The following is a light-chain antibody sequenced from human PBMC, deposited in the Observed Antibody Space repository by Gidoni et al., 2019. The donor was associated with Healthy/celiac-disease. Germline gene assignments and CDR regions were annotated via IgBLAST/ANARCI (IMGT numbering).Light chain of an antibody. V-gene: IGLV2-14*01. CDR1: SSDVGGYNY. CDR2: DVS. Sequence: QSSLTQPASVSVSPAQSLTISCTGPSSDVGGYNYVSWYQQHPGKAPKLMIYDVSNRPSGVSNRFAGSKSGNTASLTISGLQAEDEADYYCSSDTSSSTVVFGGGTKLTVL. J-gene: IGLJ2*01. CDR3: SSDTSSSTVV.